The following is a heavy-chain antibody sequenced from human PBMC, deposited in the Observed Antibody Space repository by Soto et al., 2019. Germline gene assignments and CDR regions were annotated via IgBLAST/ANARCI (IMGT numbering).Heavy chain of an antibody. Sequence: QVQLVESGGGVVQPGRSLRLSCAASGFTFSSYAMHWVRQAPGKGLEWVAVISYDGSNKYYADSVKGRFTISRDNSKNTLYLQMNSLRAEDTAVYYCARAYEGDSFDYLGQGTLVTVSS. CDR1: GFTFSSYA. CDR3: ARAYEGDSFDY. J-gene: IGHJ4*02. D-gene: IGHD3-16*01. V-gene: IGHV3-30-3*01. CDR2: ISYDGSNK.